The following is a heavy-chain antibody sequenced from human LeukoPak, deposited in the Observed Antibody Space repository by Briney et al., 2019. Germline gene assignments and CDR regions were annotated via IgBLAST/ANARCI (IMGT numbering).Heavy chain of an antibody. J-gene: IGHJ4*02. D-gene: IGHD3-22*01. CDR3: ARDTYYYDSSGYYYDY. V-gene: IGHV1-2*02. CDR2: INPNSGGT. Sequence: GASVKVSCKASGYTFTGYYMHWVRQAPGEGLEWMGWINPNSGGTNYAQKLQGRVTMTTDTSTSTAYMELRSLRSDDTAVYYCARDTYYYDSSGYYYDYWGQGTLVTVSS. CDR1: GYTFTGYY.